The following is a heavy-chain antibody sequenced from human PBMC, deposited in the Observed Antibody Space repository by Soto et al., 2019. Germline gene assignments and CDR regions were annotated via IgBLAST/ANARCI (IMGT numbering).Heavy chain of an antibody. CDR3: ARHSETYLIDY. J-gene: IGHJ4*02. CDR2: IYYSGST. V-gene: IGHV4-39*01. Sequence: QLQLQESGPGLVKPSETLSLTCTVSGGSISRSNYYWDWIRQPPGKGLEWIGSIYYSGSTYYNPSLKSRVTISVDTSKNQFSLKLSSVTAADTAVYYCARHSETYLIDYWGQGTLVTVSS. D-gene: IGHD1-26*01. CDR1: GGSISRSNYY.